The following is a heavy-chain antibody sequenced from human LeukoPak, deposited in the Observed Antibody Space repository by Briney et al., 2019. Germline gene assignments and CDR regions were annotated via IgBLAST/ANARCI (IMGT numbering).Heavy chain of an antibody. D-gene: IGHD1-26*01. CDR2: FDPEDGET. Sequence: ASVKVSCKVSGYTLTELSMHWVRQAPGKGLEWMGGFDPEDGETIYAQKFQGRVTMTEDTSTDTAYMELSSLRSEDTAVYYCATIAVGAIHFDYWGQGTLVTVSS. V-gene: IGHV1-24*01. CDR3: ATIAVGAIHFDY. J-gene: IGHJ4*02. CDR1: GYTLTELS.